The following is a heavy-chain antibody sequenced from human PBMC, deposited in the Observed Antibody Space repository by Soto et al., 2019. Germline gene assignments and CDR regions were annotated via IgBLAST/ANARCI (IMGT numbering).Heavy chain of an antibody. J-gene: IGHJ3*01. V-gene: IGHV3-48*02. D-gene: IGHD2-15*01. CDR1: GFTFSSYA. Sequence: GGSLRLSCVASGFTFSSYALNWVRQAPGKGLEWVSYISVGGGSIFYADSVKGRFTIPRGDATNSLYLQMNSLRDEDTAVYYCVRDHRWAFDFWGQGTMVTVSS. CDR3: VRDHRWAFDF. CDR2: ISVGGGSI.